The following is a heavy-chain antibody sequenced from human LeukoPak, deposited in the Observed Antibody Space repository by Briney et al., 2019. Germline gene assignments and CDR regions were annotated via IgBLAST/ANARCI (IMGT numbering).Heavy chain of an antibody. CDR2: IYYSGST. V-gene: IGHV4-59*08. D-gene: IGHD7-27*01. J-gene: IGHJ4*02. CDR1: GGSISSYY. CDR3: ARLGKLGGNILLDY. Sequence: SETLSLTCTVSGGSISSYYWSWIRQPPGKGLEWIGYIYYSGSTNYNPSLKSRVTISVDTSKNQFSLKLSSVTAADTAVYYCARLGKLGGNILLDYWGQGTLVTVSS.